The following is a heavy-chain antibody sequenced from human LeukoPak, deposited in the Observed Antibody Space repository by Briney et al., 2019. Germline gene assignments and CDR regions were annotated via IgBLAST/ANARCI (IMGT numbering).Heavy chain of an antibody. V-gene: IGHV3-7*05. Sequence: GGSLRLSCAASGFPFSSYWMSWVRQAPGKGLEWVATIKQDGSKKEYVDSVKGRFTISRDNAKNSLYLQINSLRAEDTAVYYCARDPTVTNFHVAFDIWGHGTMVTVSS. CDR2: IKQDGSKK. J-gene: IGHJ3*02. D-gene: IGHD4-17*01. CDR1: GFPFSSYW. CDR3: ARDPTVTNFHVAFDI.